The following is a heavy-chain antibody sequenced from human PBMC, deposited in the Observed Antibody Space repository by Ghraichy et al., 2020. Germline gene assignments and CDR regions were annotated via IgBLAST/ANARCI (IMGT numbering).Heavy chain of an antibody. CDR2: ISSSSSHI. CDR3: ARDKGGPRGVGAVDIVATIDDYYCGMDV. D-gene: IGHD5-12*01. CDR1: GFTFSDYS. J-gene: IGHJ6*02. Sequence: GGSLRLSCAASGFTFSDYSMNWVRQAPGKGLEWVSSISSSSSHIYYAESMQGRFTISRDNAKNSLYLQMNSLRAEDTAVYYCARDKGGPRGVGAVDIVATIDDYYCGMDVWGRGTTVTVSS. V-gene: IGHV3-21*01.